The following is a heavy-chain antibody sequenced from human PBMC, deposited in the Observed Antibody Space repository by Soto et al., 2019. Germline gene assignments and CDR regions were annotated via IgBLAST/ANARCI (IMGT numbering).Heavy chain of an antibody. CDR1: GYTFTSYY. V-gene: IGHV1-46*01. J-gene: IGHJ6*02. CDR3: ARDIVVVPAGFYHYYGMDV. Sequence: ASVKVSCKASGYTFTSYYMHWVRQAPGQGLEWMVIINPSGGSTSYAQKFQGRVTMTRDTSTSTGYMELSSLRSGDTAVYYCARDIVVVPAGFYHYYGMDVGGQGTTVTVSS. CDR2: INPSGGST. D-gene: IGHD2-2*01.